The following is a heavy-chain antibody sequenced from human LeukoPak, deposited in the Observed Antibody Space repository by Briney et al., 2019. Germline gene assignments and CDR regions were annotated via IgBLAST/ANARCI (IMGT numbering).Heavy chain of an antibody. CDR3: ARGSVSTRPFAY. J-gene: IGHJ4*02. V-gene: IGHV1-18*01. Sequence: GASVKVSCKASVYTFTSYGISGVRQAPGRGLDGMGWSSPYNGNTTYAQNPQGRVTMTTDTSTSTAYMQLRSLRSNDTAVYYCARGSVSTRPFAYWGQGTLVTVSS. CDR1: VYTFTSYG. D-gene: IGHD4-11*01. CDR2: SSPYNGNT.